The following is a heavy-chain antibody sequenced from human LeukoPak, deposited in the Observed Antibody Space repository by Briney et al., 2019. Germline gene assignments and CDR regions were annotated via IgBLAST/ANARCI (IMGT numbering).Heavy chain of an antibody. CDR2: ISWNSGSI. Sequence: GGSLRLSCAASGFTFDDYAMHWVRQAPGKGLEWVSGISWNSGSIGYADSVKGRFTISRDNAKNSLYLQMNSLRAEDMALYYCAEGPYSNYDYYYMDVWGKGTTVTVSS. CDR3: AEGPYSNYDYYYMDV. D-gene: IGHD4-11*01. J-gene: IGHJ6*03. CDR1: GFTFDDYA. V-gene: IGHV3-9*03.